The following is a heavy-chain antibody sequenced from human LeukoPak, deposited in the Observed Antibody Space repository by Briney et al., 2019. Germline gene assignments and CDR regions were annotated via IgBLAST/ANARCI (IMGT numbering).Heavy chain of an antibody. D-gene: IGHD3-22*01. CDR1: GGSISSGGYY. J-gene: IGHJ4*02. Sequence: SETLSLTCTVSGGSISSGGYYWSWIRQHPGKGLEWIGYIYYSGSTYSNPSLKSRVTISVDTSKNQFSLKLSSVTAADTAVYYCARAGLGYYYDSSGYLDYWGQGTLVTVSS. CDR2: IYYSGST. CDR3: ARAGLGYYYDSSGYLDY. V-gene: IGHV4-31*03.